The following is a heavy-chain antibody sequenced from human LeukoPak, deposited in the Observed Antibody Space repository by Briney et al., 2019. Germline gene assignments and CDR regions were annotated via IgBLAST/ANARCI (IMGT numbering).Heavy chain of an antibody. D-gene: IGHD3-3*01. J-gene: IGHJ4*02. V-gene: IGHV3-30*02. CDR2: IRYDGSNK. CDR3: AKLFWSGRNFDY. Sequence: GGSLRLSCAASGFTFSGYGMHWVRQAPGKGLEWVAFIRYDGSNKYYADSVKGRFTISRDNSKSTLYLQMNSLRAEDTAVYYCAKLFWSGRNFDYWGQGTLVTVSS. CDR1: GFTFSGYG.